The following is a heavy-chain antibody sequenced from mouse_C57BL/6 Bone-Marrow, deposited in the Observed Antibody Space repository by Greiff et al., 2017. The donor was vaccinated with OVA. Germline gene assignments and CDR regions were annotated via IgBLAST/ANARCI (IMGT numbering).Heavy chain of an antibody. CDR1: GFTFSDYY. CDR3: ARPYLDYFEY. CDR2: ISNGGGST. V-gene: IGHV5-12*01. D-gene: IGHD5-1-1*01. Sequence: EVKLMESGGGLVQPGGSLKLSCAASGFTFSDYYMYWVRQTPEKRLEWVAYISNGGGSTYYPDTVKGRFTISRDNAKNTLYLQMSRLKSEDTAMYYCARPYLDYFEYWGQGTTLTVSS. J-gene: IGHJ2*01.